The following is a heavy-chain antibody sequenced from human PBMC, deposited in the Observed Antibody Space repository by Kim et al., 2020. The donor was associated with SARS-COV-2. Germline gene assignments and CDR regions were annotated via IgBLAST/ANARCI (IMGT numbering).Heavy chain of an antibody. Sequence: SETLSLTCTVSGGSISSYYWSWIRQPPGKGLEWIGYIYYSGSTNYNPSLKSRVAISVDTSKNQFSLRLSSVTAADTAVYYCARDLGLTGWRWAFDIWGQGTMVTVSS. CDR2: IYYSGST. V-gene: IGHV4-59*13. CDR1: GGSISSYY. J-gene: IGHJ3*02. CDR3: ARDLGLTGWRWAFDI. D-gene: IGHD2-15*01.